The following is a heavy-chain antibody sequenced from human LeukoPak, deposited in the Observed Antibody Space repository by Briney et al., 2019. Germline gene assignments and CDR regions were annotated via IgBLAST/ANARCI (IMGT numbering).Heavy chain of an antibody. CDR2: ISYDGSNK. CDR3: AKDWIGYCSGGSCYDLDY. J-gene: IGHJ4*02. CDR1: GFTFSNYG. D-gene: IGHD2-15*01. Sequence: GRSLRLSCAASGFTFSNYGMHWVRQAPGKGLEWVAVISYDGSNKYYADSVKGRFTISRDNSKNTLYLQMNSLRAEDTAVYYCAKDWIGYCSGGSCYDLDYWGQGTLVTVSS. V-gene: IGHV3-30*18.